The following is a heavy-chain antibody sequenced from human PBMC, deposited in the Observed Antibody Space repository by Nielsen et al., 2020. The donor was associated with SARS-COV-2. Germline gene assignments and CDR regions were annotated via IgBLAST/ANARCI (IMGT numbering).Heavy chain of an antibody. V-gene: IGHV4-34*01. D-gene: IGHD3-10*01. CDR2: INRRGST. CDR3: ARGGSYSSWYFDL. Sequence: SETLSLTCAVYGGSFSGYYWSWIRQPPGKGLEWIGEINRRGSTNYNPALKSRVTISVDTSKNQFSLKMTSVTAADTAVYYCARGGSYSSWYFDLWGRGTLVTVSS. CDR1: GGSFSGYY. J-gene: IGHJ2*01.